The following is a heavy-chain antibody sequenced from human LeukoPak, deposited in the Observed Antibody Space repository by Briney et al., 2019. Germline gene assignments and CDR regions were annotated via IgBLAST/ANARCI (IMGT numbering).Heavy chain of an antibody. Sequence: GGSLRLSCAASGFTFSSYWMHWVRQAPGKGLVWVSRINSDGSSRSYADSVKGRFTISRDNSKNTLYLQMNSLRAEDTAVYYCAKDLPDYYGSGSPPDSWGQGTLVTVSS. J-gene: IGHJ4*02. CDR3: AKDLPDYYGSGSPPDS. CDR1: GFTFSSYW. CDR2: INSDGSSR. V-gene: IGHV3-74*01. D-gene: IGHD3-10*01.